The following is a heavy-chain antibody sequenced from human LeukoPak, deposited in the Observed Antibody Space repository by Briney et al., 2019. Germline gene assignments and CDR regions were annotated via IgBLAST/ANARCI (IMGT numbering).Heavy chain of an antibody. J-gene: IGHJ1*01. CDR2: IYTSGST. CDR3: ARDGTSSSWYVYFQH. CDR1: GGSISSYY. Sequence: PSETLSLTCTVSGGSISSYYWSWIRQPAGKGLEWIGRIYTSGSTNYNPSLKSRVTMSVDTSKNQFSLKLSSVTDADTAVYYCARDGTSSSWYVYFQHWGQGTLVTVSS. D-gene: IGHD6-13*01. V-gene: IGHV4-4*07.